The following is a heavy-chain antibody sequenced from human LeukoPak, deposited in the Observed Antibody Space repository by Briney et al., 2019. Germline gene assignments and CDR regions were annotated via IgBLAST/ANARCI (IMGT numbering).Heavy chain of an antibody. CDR1: GFTFSSSW. CDR3: ARDVYRSFDY. CDR2: IKYDGSEE. V-gene: IGHV3-7*01. D-gene: IGHD5/OR15-5a*01. Sequence: GGSLRLSCVASGFTFSSSWMNWVRPAPGKGLEWVANIKYDGSEEYYVDSVNGRFTISRDNAQNSLYLQMNNLRAEDTAVYYCARDVYRSFDYWGQGTLVTVSS. J-gene: IGHJ4*02.